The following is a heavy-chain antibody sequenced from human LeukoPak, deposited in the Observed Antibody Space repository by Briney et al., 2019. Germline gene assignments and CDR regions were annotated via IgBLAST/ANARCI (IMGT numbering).Heavy chain of an antibody. CDR3: AKGYSSSWYSSDY. Sequence: PGGSLRLSCAASGFTFSDYYMSWIRQAPGKGLEWVSYISSSGSTIYYADSVKGRFTISRDNSKNTLYLQMNSLRAEDTAVYYCAKGYSSSWYSSDYWGQGTLVTVSS. CDR2: ISSSGSTI. V-gene: IGHV3-11*01. CDR1: GFTFSDYY. J-gene: IGHJ4*02. D-gene: IGHD6-13*01.